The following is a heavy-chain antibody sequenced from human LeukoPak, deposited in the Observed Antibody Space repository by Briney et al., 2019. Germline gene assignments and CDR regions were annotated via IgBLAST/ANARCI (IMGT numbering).Heavy chain of an antibody. J-gene: IGHJ4*02. CDR1: GFTVSSYY. CDR2: MYTDGST. CDR3: ARSSSSWLLFDY. D-gene: IGHD6-13*01. V-gene: IGHV3-53*01. Sequence: GGSLRLSCAASGFTVSSYYVSWVRQGPGKGLEWVPVMYTDGSTHYADSVKGRFTISRDNSKNTLYLQMNSLRVEDTALYYCARSSSSWLLFDYWGQGTLVTVSS.